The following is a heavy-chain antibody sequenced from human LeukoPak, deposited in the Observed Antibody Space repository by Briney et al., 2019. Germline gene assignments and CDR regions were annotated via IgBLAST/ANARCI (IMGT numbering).Heavy chain of an antibody. CDR2: IYYSGST. CDR1: GGSISSYY. V-gene: IGHV4-59*01. Sequence: PSETLSLTCTVSGGSISSYYWSWIRQPPGKGLEWIGYIYYSGSTNYNPSLKSRVTISVDTSKNQFSPKLSSVTAADTAVYYCGGGATRGFWAFDIWGQGTMVTVSS. CDR3: GGGATRGFWAFDI. J-gene: IGHJ3*02. D-gene: IGHD1-26*01.